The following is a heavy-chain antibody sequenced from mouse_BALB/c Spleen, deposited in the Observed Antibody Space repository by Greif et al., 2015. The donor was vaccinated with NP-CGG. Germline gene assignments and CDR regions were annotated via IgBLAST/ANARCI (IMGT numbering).Heavy chain of an antibody. J-gene: IGHJ2*01. Sequence: EVQGVESGGGLVQPGGSRKLSCAASGFTFSSFGMHWVRQAPEKGLEWVAYISSGSSTIYYADTVKGRFTISRDNPKNTLFLQMTSLRSEDTAMYYCARLFGYWGQGTTLTVSS. CDR1: GFTFSSFG. CDR3: ARLFGY. CDR2: ISSGSSTI. V-gene: IGHV5-17*02.